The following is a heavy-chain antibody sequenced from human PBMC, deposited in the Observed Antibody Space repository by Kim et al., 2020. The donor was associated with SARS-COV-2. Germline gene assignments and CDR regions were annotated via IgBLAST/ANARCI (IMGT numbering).Heavy chain of an antibody. D-gene: IGHD2-15*01. CDR1: GFTFSDYW. Sequence: GGSLRLSCTASGFTFSDYWMSWVRQAPGKGLEWVANIKQDSSEINYVDSVKGRFTISRDNAKNSLFLEMSSLRDEDSAVYYCTRDSGGTQAGYWGQGTLVTVSS. J-gene: IGHJ4*02. CDR3: TRDSGGTQAGY. V-gene: IGHV3-7*01. CDR2: IKQDSSEI.